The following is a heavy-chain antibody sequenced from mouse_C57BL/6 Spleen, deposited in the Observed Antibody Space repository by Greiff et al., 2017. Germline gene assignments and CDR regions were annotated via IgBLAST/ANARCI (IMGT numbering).Heavy chain of an antibody. CDR1: GYAFSSSW. CDR3: ARGNYGSPYFDY. J-gene: IGHJ2*01. Sequence: VQLQQSGPELVKPGASVKISCKASGYAFSSSWMNWVKQRPGKGLEWIGRIYPGDGDTNYNGKFKGKATLTADKSSSTAYMQRSSLTSEDSAVYFCARGNYGSPYFDYWGQGTTLTVSS. CDR2: IYPGDGDT. D-gene: IGHD1-1*01. V-gene: IGHV1-82*01.